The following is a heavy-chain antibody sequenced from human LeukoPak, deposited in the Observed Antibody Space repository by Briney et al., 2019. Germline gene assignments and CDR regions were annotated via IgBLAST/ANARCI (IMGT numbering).Heavy chain of an antibody. CDR1: VGTFTSYA. D-gene: IGHD6-19*01. Sequence: SVTLSFTASVGTFTSYAISWVRQSTRQALEWMGGIIPIFGTANYAQKLQGRVTITTDESTSTAYMELSSLRSEDTAVYYCARAQQWQPYYYYYMDVWGKGTTVTVSS. CDR2: IIPIFGTA. V-gene: IGHV1-69*05. J-gene: IGHJ6*03. CDR3: ARAQQWQPYYYYYMDV.